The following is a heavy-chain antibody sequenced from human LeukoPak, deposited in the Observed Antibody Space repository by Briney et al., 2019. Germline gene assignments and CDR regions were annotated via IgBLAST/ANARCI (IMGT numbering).Heavy chain of an antibody. CDR2: IYKSGTT. J-gene: IGHJ6*03. D-gene: IGHD3-16*01. CDR1: GYSIRSGYY. V-gene: IGHV4-38-2*02. Sequence: SETLSLTCTVSGYSIRSGYYWGWIRQPPGKGLEWIGNIYKSGTTYYNPSLKSRVTISVDTSKNQFSLKLSSLTAADTAVYYCAKGGDGYYYHMDVWGKGTTVTVSS. CDR3: AKGGDGYYYHMDV.